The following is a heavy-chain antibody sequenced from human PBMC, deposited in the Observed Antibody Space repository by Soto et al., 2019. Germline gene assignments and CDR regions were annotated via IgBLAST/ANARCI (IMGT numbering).Heavy chain of an antibody. J-gene: IGHJ3*02. CDR2: ISGSGGST. V-gene: IGHV3-23*01. D-gene: IGHD1-26*01. Sequence: GGSLRLSCAASGFTFSNYAMSWVRQAAGKGLKWVSGISGSGGSTYYADSVKGRFTISRDNSKNTLYLQMNSLRAEDTAIYYCAKDLIVGVKLDVFDIWGQGTMVTVSS. CDR1: GFTFSNYA. CDR3: AKDLIVGVKLDVFDI.